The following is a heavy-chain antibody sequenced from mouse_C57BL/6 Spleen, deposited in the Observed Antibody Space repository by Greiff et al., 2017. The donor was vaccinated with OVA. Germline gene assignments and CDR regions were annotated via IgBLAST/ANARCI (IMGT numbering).Heavy chain of an antibody. CDR3: ARGTVTGLAY. CDR1: GYTFTSYW. D-gene: IGHD4-1*01. Sequence: QVQLQQPGAELVMPGASVKLSCKASGYTFTSYWMHWVKQRPGQGLEWIGEIDPSDSYTNYNRKFKGKSTLTVDKSSSTAYMQLSSLTSEDSAVYYCARGTVTGLAYWGQGTLVTVSA. J-gene: IGHJ3*01. V-gene: IGHV1-69*01. CDR2: IDPSDSYT.